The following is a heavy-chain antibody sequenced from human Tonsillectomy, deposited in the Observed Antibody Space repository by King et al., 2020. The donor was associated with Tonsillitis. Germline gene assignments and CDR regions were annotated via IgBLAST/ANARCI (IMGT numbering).Heavy chain of an antibody. CDR3: AKDNDSSDYYYDAFDI. J-gene: IGHJ3*02. CDR2: IRGSGGNT. V-gene: IGHV3-23*04. Sequence: VQLVESGGGLVQPGGSLRLSCAGSGFTFTSYAMSWVRQAPGKGLEWVSAIRGSGGNTYYADSVKGRFTISRDNSKNTLYLQMNSLRAEDTAVYYCAKDNDSSDYYYDAFDIWGQGTMVTVSS. D-gene: IGHD3-22*01. CDR1: GFTFTSYA.